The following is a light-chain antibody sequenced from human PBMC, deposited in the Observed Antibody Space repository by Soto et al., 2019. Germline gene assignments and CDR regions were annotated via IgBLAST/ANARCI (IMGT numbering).Light chain of an antibody. Sequence: SYELTQPPSVSVAPGQTARITCGGNNIGSKSVHWYQQKPGQAPVLVVYDDGDRPSGIPERFSGSNSGNTATLTISRVEAGDEADYYCQVWDSSSDHPVVFGGGTKLTVL. CDR2: DDG. J-gene: IGLJ2*01. CDR1: NIGSKS. CDR3: QVWDSSSDHPVV. V-gene: IGLV3-21*02.